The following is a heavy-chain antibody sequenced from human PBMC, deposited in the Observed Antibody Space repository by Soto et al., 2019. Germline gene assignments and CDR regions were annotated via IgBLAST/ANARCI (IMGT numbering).Heavy chain of an antibody. D-gene: IGHD6-13*01. CDR3: AKVLIGSSWPGDYYYYYYYYLDV. Sequence: GGSLRLSCAASGFTFSSYAMSFVRQAPGKGLEWVSAISGSGGSTYYADSVKGRFTISRDNSKNTLYLQMNSLRAEDTAVYYCAKVLIGSSWPGDYYYYYYYYLDVWGKGTTVTVSS. CDR2: ISGSGGST. V-gene: IGHV3-23*01. J-gene: IGHJ6*03. CDR1: GFTFSSYA.